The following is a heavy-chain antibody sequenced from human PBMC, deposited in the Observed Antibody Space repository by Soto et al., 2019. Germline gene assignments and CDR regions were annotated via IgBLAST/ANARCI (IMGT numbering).Heavy chain of an antibody. CDR2: IIPIFGTA. J-gene: IGHJ3*02. CDR1: GGTFSSYA. D-gene: IGHD6-25*01. V-gene: IGHV1-69*01. CDR3: ARDFYISGRPLYAFDI. Sequence: QVQLVQSGAEVKKPGSSVKVSCKASGGTFSSYAISWVRQAPGQGLEWMGGIIPIFGTANYAQKFQGRVTITADESTSTAYMELISLRSEDTAVYYCARDFYISGRPLYAFDIWGQGTMVTVSS.